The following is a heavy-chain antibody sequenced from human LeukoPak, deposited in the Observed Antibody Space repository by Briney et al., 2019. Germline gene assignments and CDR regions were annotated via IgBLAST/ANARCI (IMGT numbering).Heavy chain of an antibody. Sequence: SGTLSLTCTVSGGSISSGGYYWSWIRQPPGKGLEWIGYIYHSGSTYYNPSLKSRVTISVDRSKNQFSLKLSSVTAADTAVYYCARESYYDSSGYYYRMGVDYWGQGTLVTVSS. J-gene: IGHJ4*02. D-gene: IGHD3-22*01. CDR2: IYHSGST. CDR3: ARESYYDSSGYYYRMGVDY. CDR1: GGSISSGGYY. V-gene: IGHV4-30-2*01.